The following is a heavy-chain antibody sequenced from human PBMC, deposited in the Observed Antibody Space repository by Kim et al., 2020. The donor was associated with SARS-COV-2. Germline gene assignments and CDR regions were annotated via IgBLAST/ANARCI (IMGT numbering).Heavy chain of an antibody. J-gene: IGHJ4*02. V-gene: IGHV1-3*01. D-gene: IGHD6-19*01. Sequence: ASVKVSCKASGYTFTTYGIHWVRQAPGQRLEWMGWINAGNSNTKYSQKFQGRVTITRDTSASTAYMELSSLRSEDTAVYYCVRAVAGLFDYWGQGTLCTV. CDR3: VRAVAGLFDY. CDR2: INAGNSNT. CDR1: GYTFTTYG.